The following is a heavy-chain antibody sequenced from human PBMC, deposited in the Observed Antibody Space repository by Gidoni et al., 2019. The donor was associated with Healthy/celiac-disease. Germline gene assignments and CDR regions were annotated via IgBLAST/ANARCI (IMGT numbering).Heavy chain of an antibody. V-gene: IGHV3-21*01. J-gene: IGHJ6*02. D-gene: IGHD3-22*01. CDR3: ARVGPMIVRYYYGMDV. Sequence: EVQLVESGGGLVKPGGSLRLSCAASGFTFSSYSMNWVRQAPGKGLEWVSSISSSSSYIYYADSVKGRFTISRDNAKNSLYLQMNSLRAEDTAVYYCARVGPMIVRYYYGMDVWGQGTTVTVSS. CDR1: GFTFSSYS. CDR2: ISSSSSYI.